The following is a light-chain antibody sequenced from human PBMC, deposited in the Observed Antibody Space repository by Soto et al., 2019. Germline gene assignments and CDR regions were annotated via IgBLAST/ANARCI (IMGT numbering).Light chain of an antibody. CDR2: AAS. J-gene: IGKJ1*01. CDR1: QSISTY. CDR3: QQCYSSPRT. Sequence: DNQMTQSPSTLSAYVGDRVTITCRASQSISTYLNWYQQKVGRAPTLLIYAASSLQSGVPSRFSGGGSGTDFTLTISSLQPEDFAMYFCQQCYSSPRTFGQGTKVDIK. V-gene: IGKV1-39*01.